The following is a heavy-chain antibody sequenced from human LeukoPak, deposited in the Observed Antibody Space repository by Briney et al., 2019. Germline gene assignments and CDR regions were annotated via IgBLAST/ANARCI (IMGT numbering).Heavy chain of an antibody. CDR3: AKDPRIFPVRWFYP. Sequence: TGGSLRLSCAASGFAFSDYSMSWIRQAPGKGLEWVSYISARSTTIYYADSVRGRFTISRDNAKNSLYLQMNSLRAEDTAVYYCAKDPRIFPVRWFYPWGQGTLVTVSS. CDR2: ISARSTTI. D-gene: IGHD4-17*01. J-gene: IGHJ5*02. CDR1: GFAFSDYS. V-gene: IGHV3-11*01.